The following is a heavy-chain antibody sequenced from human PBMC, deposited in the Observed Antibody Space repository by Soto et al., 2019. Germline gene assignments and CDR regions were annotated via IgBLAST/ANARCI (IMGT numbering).Heavy chain of an antibody. Sequence: PSETLSLTCNVSGFAISRGYYWSWVRQPPGKGLEWIGGIYPSVSSYHNPSLESRLTLSIDTSKNQFTLKLASVTAADTAIYYCARDTYDTTGYPLDYWGQGTLVTVSS. CDR3: ARDTYDTTGYPLDY. J-gene: IGHJ4*02. V-gene: IGHV4-38-2*02. CDR1: GFAISRGYY. CDR2: IYPSVSS. D-gene: IGHD3-22*01.